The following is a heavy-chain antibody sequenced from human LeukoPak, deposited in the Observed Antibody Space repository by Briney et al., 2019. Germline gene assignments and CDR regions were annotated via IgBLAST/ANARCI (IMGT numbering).Heavy chain of an antibody. CDR1: GGTFSSYA. Sequence: ASVKVSCKASGGTFSSYAISWVRQAPGQGLEWMGGIIPIFGTANYAQRFQGRVTITTDESTSTAYMELSSLRSEDTAVYYCARDFGLGYCSGGSCGENWFDPWGQGTLVTVSS. D-gene: IGHD2-15*01. CDR3: ARDFGLGYCSGGSCGENWFDP. J-gene: IGHJ5*02. V-gene: IGHV1-69*05. CDR2: IIPIFGTA.